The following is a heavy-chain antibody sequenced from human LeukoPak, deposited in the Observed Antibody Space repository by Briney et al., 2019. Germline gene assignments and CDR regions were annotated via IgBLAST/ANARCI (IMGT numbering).Heavy chain of an antibody. CDR2: IYPGDSDT. D-gene: IGHD3-22*01. Sequence: GESLKISCQGSGYDFTFYWVAWVRQMPGKGLEWMGIIYPGDSDTRYSPSFQGQVTISADKSISTAYLQWNSLKASDTAMYYCARSYYDSSGYYSLGVLDIWGQGTVVTVSS. J-gene: IGHJ3*02. CDR1: GYDFTFYW. V-gene: IGHV5-51*01. CDR3: ARSYYDSSGYYSLGVLDI.